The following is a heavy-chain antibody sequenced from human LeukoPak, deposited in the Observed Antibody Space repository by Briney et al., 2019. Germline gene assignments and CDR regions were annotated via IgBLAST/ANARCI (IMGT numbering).Heavy chain of an antibody. V-gene: IGHV3-30*18. J-gene: IGHJ4*02. Sequence: GGSLRLSCAASGFTFSSYGMHWVRQAPGKGLEWVAVISYDGSNKYYAGSVKGRFTISRDNSKNTLYLQMNSMRAEDTAVYYCAKYSSSWYVGYYFDYWGQGTLVTVSS. CDR1: GFTFSSYG. CDR3: AKYSSSWYVGYYFDY. D-gene: IGHD6-13*01. CDR2: ISYDGSNK.